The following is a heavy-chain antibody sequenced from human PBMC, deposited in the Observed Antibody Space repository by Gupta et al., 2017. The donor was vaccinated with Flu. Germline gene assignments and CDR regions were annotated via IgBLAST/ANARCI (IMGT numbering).Heavy chain of an antibody. Sequence: FSSYWMSWVRQAPGKGLEWVANIKQDGSEKNYVDSAKGRFTISRDNAKNSLYLQMNGLRAEDTAVYYCASCSGSSCYRSDYWGQGTLVTVSS. D-gene: IGHD2-15*01. J-gene: IGHJ4*02. CDR1: FSSYW. CDR3: ASCSGSSCYRSDY. CDR2: IKQDGSEK. V-gene: IGHV3-7*01.